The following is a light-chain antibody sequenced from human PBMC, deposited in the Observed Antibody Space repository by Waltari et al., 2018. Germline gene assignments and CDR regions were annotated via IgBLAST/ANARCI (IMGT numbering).Light chain of an antibody. CDR1: QSVSSY. CDR3: QQRSNWPLT. V-gene: IGKV3-11*01. J-gene: IGKJ4*01. CDR2: EAP. Sequence: EIVLTQSPATLSLSPGERATLSCRASQSVSSYLAWYQQKPGQAPRLLIYEAPNRATGIPARFSGSGSGTDFTLTISSLEPEDFAVYDCQQRSNWPLTFGGGTKVEIK.